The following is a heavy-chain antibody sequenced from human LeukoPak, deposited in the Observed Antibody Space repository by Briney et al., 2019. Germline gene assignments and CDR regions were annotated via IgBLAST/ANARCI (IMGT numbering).Heavy chain of an antibody. CDR1: GYILTELS. D-gene: IGHD1-26*01. V-gene: IGHV1-24*01. CDR2: FDPEDGET. J-gene: IGHJ4*02. Sequence: ASVKVSCKVCGYILTELSMHWVRQAPGKGLEWMGGFDPEDGETIYAQKFQGRVTMTEDTSTDTAYMELSSLRSEDTAVYYCATGSYGQGSLDYWGQGTLVTVSS. CDR3: ATGSYGQGSLDY.